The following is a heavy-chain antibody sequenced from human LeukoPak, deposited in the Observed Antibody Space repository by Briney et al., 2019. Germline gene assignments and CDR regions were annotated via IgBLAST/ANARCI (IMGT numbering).Heavy chain of an antibody. Sequence: PGGSLRLSCAASGFTFSTYSIIWVRQAPGRGLDWVSSISSSSSYIYYADSVKGRFTISRDNAKNSLYLQMNSLTAEDTAVYYCARDLSTGYYFDSWGQGTLVTVSS. V-gene: IGHV3-21*01. J-gene: IGHJ4*02. D-gene: IGHD3-22*01. CDR1: GFTFSTYS. CDR2: ISSSSSYI. CDR3: ARDLSTGYYFDS.